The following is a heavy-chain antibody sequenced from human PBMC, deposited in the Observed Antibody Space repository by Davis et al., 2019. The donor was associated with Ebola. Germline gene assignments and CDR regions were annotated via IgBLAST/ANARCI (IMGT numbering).Heavy chain of an antibody. J-gene: IGHJ4*02. CDR2: IYHSGST. Sequence: ESLKISCAASGFTFSSYSMSWVRQPPGKGLEWIGEIYHSGSTNYNPSLKSRVTISVDKSKNQFSLKLSSVTAADTAVYYCARCYYGSGSYSPIFDYWGQGTLVTVSS. CDR1: GFTFSSYSM. V-gene: IGHV4/OR15-8*01. CDR3: ARCYYGSGSYSPIFDY. D-gene: IGHD3-10*01.